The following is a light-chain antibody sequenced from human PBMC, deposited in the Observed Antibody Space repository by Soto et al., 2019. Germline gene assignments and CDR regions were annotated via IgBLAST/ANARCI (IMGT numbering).Light chain of an antibody. CDR2: GAS. J-gene: IGKJ2*01. CDR1: QSISSE. CDR3: QQGHNWPLT. V-gene: IGKV3-15*01. Sequence: EIVMTQSPATLSVSPGESATLSCRASQSISSELAWDQQKPGQPPRLLIYGASTRATGVPASFTGSGSGSDFTLTISGLQSEDFAVYYCQQGHNWPLTFGQGTRLEI.